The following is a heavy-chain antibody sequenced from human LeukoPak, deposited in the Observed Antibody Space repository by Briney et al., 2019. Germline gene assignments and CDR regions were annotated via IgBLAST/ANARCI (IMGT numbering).Heavy chain of an antibody. V-gene: IGHV1-18*01. Sequence: ASVKVSCKASGYTFTSYGISWVRQAPGQGLEWMGWISAYNGNTNYAQELQGRVTMTTDTSTSTAYMELRSLRSDDTAVYYCARDVYDFWSGYYTWYFDYWGQGTLVTVSS. D-gene: IGHD3-3*01. CDR3: ARDVYDFWSGYYTWYFDY. CDR2: ISAYNGNT. J-gene: IGHJ4*02. CDR1: GYTFTSYG.